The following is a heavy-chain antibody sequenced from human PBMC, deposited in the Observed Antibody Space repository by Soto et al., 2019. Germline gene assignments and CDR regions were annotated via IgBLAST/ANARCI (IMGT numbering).Heavy chain of an antibody. CDR1: GGSISSYY. V-gene: IGHV4-59*01. J-gene: IGHJ5*02. Sequence: PSETLSLTCTVSGGSISSYYWSWIRQPPGKGLEWIGYIYYSGSTNYNPSLKSRVTISVDTSKNQFSLKLSSVTAADTAVYYCARDQGYCSGGSCFNWFDPWGQGTLVTVSS. CDR2: IYYSGST. D-gene: IGHD2-15*01. CDR3: ARDQGYCSGGSCFNWFDP.